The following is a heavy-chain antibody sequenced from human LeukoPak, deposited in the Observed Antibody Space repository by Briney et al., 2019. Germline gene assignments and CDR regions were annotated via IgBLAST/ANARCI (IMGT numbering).Heavy chain of an antibody. CDR2: FDPEAGET. J-gene: IGHJ5*02. CDR1: GYTLPQLS. CDR3: ASQAPHCSSTSCYTRGNWFDL. V-gene: IGHV1-24*01. Sequence: APVKVSCKVSGYTLPQLSMHWVRDAPGDGQECGGGFDPEAGETIYVQKFQGRVTMTEDTSTDTAYMELRSLRSEDTAVYYCASQAPHCSSTSCYTRGNWFDLWGQGTLVTVSS. D-gene: IGHD2-2*02.